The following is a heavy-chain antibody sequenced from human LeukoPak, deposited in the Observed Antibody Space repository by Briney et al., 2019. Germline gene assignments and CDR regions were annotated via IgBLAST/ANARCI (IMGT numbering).Heavy chain of an antibody. CDR2: IIPILGIA. V-gene: IGHV1-69*04. Sequence: SVKVSCKASGDTFSSYTISWVRQDPGQGLERMRRIIPILGIANNAQKLQGRVTITADKSTSTAYMELSSLRFEDTAVYYCARETGYCGSYEVYWGRGTVVTVSS. D-gene: IGHD1-26*01. CDR3: ARETGYCGSYEVY. J-gene: IGHJ4*02. CDR1: GDTFSSYT.